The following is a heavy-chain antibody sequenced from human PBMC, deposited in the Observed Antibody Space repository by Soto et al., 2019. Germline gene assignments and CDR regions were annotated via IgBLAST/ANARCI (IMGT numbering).Heavy chain of an antibody. D-gene: IGHD3-3*01. CDR3: ARVPGFYGMDV. J-gene: IGHJ6*02. CDR1: GGSISISNW. Sequence: PSETLSLTCAVSGGSISISNWCSCVRQPPGKGLEWIGEIYHSGSTNYNPSLKSRVTISVDKSKNQFSLRLSSVTAADTAVYYCARVPGFYGMDVWGQGTTVTVSS. CDR2: IYHSGST. V-gene: IGHV4-4*02.